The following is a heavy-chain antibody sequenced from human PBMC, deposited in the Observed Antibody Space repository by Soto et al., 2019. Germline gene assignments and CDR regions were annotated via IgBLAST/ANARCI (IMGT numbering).Heavy chain of an antibody. D-gene: IGHD3-9*01. J-gene: IGHJ4*02. CDR2: IYYSGST. CDR3: AREVRYHTLDY. CDR1: GGSVSSDNYY. Sequence: QVQLQESGPGLVKPSETLSLTCTVSGGSVSSDNYYWSWIRQPPGKGLEWIGYIYYSGSTNYNPSLKSRVTISVDTSKRQFSLKLSSVTAADTAVYYCAREVRYHTLDYWGQETLVTVSS. V-gene: IGHV4-61*01.